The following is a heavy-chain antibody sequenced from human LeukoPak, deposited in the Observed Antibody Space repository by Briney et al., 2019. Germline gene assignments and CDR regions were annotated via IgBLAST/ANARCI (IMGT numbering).Heavy chain of an antibody. CDR3: AKAPTTAYYYYYMDV. CDR1: GFTFSSYG. V-gene: IGHV3-30*02. Sequence: GGSLRLSCAASGFTFSSYGMHWVRQAPGKGLEWVAFIRYDGSNKYYADSVKGRFTISRDNSKNTLYLQMNSLRAEDTAVYYCAKAPTTAYYYYYMDVWGKGTTVTVSS. D-gene: IGHD1-26*01. J-gene: IGHJ6*03. CDR2: IRYDGSNK.